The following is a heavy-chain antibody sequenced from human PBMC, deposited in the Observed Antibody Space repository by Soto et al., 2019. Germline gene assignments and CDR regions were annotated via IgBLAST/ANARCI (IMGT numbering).Heavy chain of an antibody. CDR2: ISYDGSNK. V-gene: IGHV3-30*18. Sequence: QVQLVESGGGVVQPGRSLRLSCAASGFTFSSYGMHWVRQAPGKGLEWVAVISYDGSNKYYADSVKGRFTISRDNSKNTLYLQMNSLRAEDTAVYYCAEGQCSTSCYMHYYGMDVWGQGTTVTVSS. D-gene: IGHD2-2*02. CDR1: GFTFSSYG. J-gene: IGHJ6*02. CDR3: AEGQCSTSCYMHYYGMDV.